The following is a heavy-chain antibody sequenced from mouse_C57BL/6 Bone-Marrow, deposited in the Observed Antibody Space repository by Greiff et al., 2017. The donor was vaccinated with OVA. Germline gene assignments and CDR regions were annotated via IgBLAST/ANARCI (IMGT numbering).Heavy chain of an antibody. J-gene: IGHJ1*03. Sequence: VQLQQPGAELVRPGSSVKLSCKASGYTFTSYWMDWVKQRPGQGLEWIGNIYPSDSETHYNQKFKDKATLTVAKSSSTAYMQLSSLTSEDSAVYYCAREGGFINYWYFDVWGTGTTVTVSS. CDR3: AREGGFINYWYFDV. D-gene: IGHD1-1*01. CDR1: GYTFTSYW. CDR2: IYPSDSET. V-gene: IGHV1-61*01.